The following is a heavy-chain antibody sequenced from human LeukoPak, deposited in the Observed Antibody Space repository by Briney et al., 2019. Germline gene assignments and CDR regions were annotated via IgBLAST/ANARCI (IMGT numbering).Heavy chain of an antibody. Sequence: SQTLSLTCTLSSGSIRSGGYYCSWIRQHPGEGLQWIGYIYYRGSPYYNPSLKSRVTISVDTSKNQFSLKLSSVTAADTAVYYCAREWSLLPSRGQQLVGYYYGMDVWGQGTTVTVSS. CDR3: AREWSLLPSRGQQLVGYYYGMDV. D-gene: IGHD6-13*01. J-gene: IGHJ6*02. CDR1: SGSIRSGGYY. CDR2: IYYRGSP. V-gene: IGHV4-31*03.